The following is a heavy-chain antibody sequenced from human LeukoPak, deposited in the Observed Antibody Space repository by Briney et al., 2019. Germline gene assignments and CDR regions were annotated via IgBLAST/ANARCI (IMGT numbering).Heavy chain of an antibody. CDR2: IGGSGGST. CDR1: GFTFSSYA. Sequence: GGSLRLSCAASGFTFSSYAMSWVRQAPGKGLEWVAAIGGSGGSTFYADSVKGRFTISRDNSKNTLYLQMNSLRAEDTAVYYCANELVVRGVIDYWGQGTLVTVSS. D-gene: IGHD3-10*01. J-gene: IGHJ4*02. V-gene: IGHV3-23*01. CDR3: ANELVVRGVIDY.